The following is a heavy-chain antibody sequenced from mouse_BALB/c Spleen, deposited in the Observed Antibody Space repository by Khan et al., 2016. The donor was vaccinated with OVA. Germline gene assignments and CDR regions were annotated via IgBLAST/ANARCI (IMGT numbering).Heavy chain of an antibody. Sequence: QVQLKQSGPGLVAPSQSLSITCTVSGFSLSRYSVHWVRQPPGKGLEGLGIIWSGGSADYNSPLKSRLSISKDNSKSQVFLKMNSLQTDDTAMYYCARNRDGGSYWYFDVWGAGTTVTVSS. V-gene: IGHV2-6-4*01. CDR3: ARNRDGGSYWYFDV. CDR2: IWSGGSA. J-gene: IGHJ1*01. CDR1: GFSLSRYS. D-gene: IGHD3-3*01.